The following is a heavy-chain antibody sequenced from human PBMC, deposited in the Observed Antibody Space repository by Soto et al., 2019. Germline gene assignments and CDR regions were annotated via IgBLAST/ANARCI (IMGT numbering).Heavy chain of an antibody. J-gene: IGHJ6*02. V-gene: IGHV3-30-3*01. CDR3: ARDHGMFLSYYYYGMDV. CDR2: ISYDGSNT. CDR1: GFTFSRFS. D-gene: IGHD3-10*02. Sequence: QVQLVESGGGVVQPGRSLTLSYAASGFTFSRFSMHWVRQAPGKGLAWVAVISYDGSNTHYAESVKGRFNISRDDSKNTVFLQMNNLRGEDSAVYYCARDHGMFLSYYYYGMDVWGQGTTVSVS.